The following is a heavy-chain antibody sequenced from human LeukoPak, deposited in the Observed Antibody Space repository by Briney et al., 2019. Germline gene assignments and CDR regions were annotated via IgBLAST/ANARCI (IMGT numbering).Heavy chain of an antibody. V-gene: IGHV3-30-3*01. Sequence: QSGGSLRLSCAASGFTFSSYAMHWVRQAPGKGLEWVAVISYDGSNKYYADSVKGRFTISRDNAKNSLYLQMNSLIAEDMAVYYCAKERGPYCGGDCYSGLDYWGQGTLVTVSS. CDR2: ISYDGSNK. CDR3: AKERGPYCGGDCYSGLDY. J-gene: IGHJ4*02. D-gene: IGHD2-21*02. CDR1: GFTFSSYA.